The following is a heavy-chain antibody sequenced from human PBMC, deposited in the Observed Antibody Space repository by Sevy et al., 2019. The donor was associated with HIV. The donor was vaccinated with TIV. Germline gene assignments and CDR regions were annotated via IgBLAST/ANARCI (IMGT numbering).Heavy chain of an antibody. CDR1: GGSISSGDYY. CDR3: AKVTIKTSYYFDY. CDR2: IYYSGST. Sequence: SETLSLTCTVSGGSISSGDYYWSWIRQPPGKGLEWIGYIYYSGSTYYNPSLKSRVTISVDTSKNQFSLKLSSVTAADTAVYYCAKVTIKTSYYFDYWGQRTLVTVSS. J-gene: IGHJ4*02. D-gene: IGHD4-17*01. V-gene: IGHV4-30-4*01.